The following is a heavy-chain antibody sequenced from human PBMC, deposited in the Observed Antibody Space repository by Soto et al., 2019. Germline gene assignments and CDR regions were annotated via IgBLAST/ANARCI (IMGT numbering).Heavy chain of an antibody. CDR2: IYYSGST. D-gene: IGHD4-17*01. Sequence: SETLSLTCTVSGGSISSSSYYWGWIRQPPGKGLEWIGSIYYSGSTYYNPSLKSLVTISVDTSKNQFSLKLSSVTAADTAVYYCARLGLAGTKPNHVYYGMDVWGQGTTVTVSS. V-gene: IGHV4-39*01. CDR3: ARLGLAGTKPNHVYYGMDV. CDR1: GGSISSSSYY. J-gene: IGHJ6*02.